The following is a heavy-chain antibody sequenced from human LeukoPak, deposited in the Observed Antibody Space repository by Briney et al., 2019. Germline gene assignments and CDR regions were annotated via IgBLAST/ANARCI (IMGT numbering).Heavy chain of an antibody. Sequence: SETLSLTCTVSGGSITIGNYYWTWIRQPAGKGLEWIGRIYTGGSTNYNPSLKSRVTISIDTSKNQFSLNLSSVTAADTAVYYCARGYDYGDYWFDPWGQGTLVTVSS. V-gene: IGHV4-61*02. D-gene: IGHD4-17*01. CDR2: IYTGGST. CDR3: ARGYDYGDYWFDP. CDR1: GGSITIGNYY. J-gene: IGHJ5*02.